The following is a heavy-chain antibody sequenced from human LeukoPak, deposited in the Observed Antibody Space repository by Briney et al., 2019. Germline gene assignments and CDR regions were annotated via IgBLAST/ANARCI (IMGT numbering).Heavy chain of an antibody. CDR3: AKASLVGVLREKRWLHHWYFDY. J-gene: IGHJ4*02. Sequence: GGSLRLSCAASGFTFSSYGMSWVRQAPGKGLEWVSTISGSGDSTYYGDSVKGRFTISRDNAKNPLYLQMNSLRAEDTAVYYCAKASLVGVLREKRWLHHWYFDYWGQGTLVTVSS. CDR1: GFTFSSYG. D-gene: IGHD5-24*01. CDR2: ISGSGDST. V-gene: IGHV3-23*01.